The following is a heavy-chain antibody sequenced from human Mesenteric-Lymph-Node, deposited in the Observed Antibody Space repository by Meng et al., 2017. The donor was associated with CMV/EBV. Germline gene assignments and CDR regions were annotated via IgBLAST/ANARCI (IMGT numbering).Heavy chain of an antibody. CDR1: GYTFTSYG. CDR3: ASAARGWFDP. V-gene: IGHV1-8*03. J-gene: IGHJ5*02. D-gene: IGHD3-10*01. Sequence: ASVKVSCKASGYTFTSYGISWVRQAPGQGLEWMGWMNPNSGNTGYAQKFQGRVTITRNTSISTAYMELSSLRSEDTAVYYCASAARGWFDPWGQGTLVTVSS. CDR2: MNPNSGNT.